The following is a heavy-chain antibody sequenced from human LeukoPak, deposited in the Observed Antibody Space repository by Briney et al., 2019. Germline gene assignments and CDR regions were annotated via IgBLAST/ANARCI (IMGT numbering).Heavy chain of an antibody. Sequence: GRSLRLSCAASGFTFSSYSMNWVRQAPGMGPEWVSSISSSGSYIYYADSVKGRFTISRDNAKNSLFLQMNSLRAEDTAVYYCARDGGECSGGSCYSSWPYYFGYWGQGTLVIVSS. CDR2: ISSSGSYI. CDR1: GFTFSSYS. D-gene: IGHD2-15*01. J-gene: IGHJ4*02. CDR3: ARDGGECSGGSCYSSWPYYFGY. V-gene: IGHV3-21*01.